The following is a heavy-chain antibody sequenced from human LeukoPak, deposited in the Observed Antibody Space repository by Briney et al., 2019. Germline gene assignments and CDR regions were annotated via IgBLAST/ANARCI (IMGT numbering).Heavy chain of an antibody. J-gene: IGHJ4*02. V-gene: IGHV4-59*12. CDR2: IYYSGST. CDR3: ARDSYSSSSSGY. CDR1: GGSISSYY. D-gene: IGHD6-6*01. Sequence: SETLSLTCTVSGGSISSYYWSWIREPPGKGLEWIGYIYYSGSTNYNPSLESRVTISVDTSKTQFSLKLSSVTAADTAVCYCARDSYSSSSSGYWGQGTLVTVSS.